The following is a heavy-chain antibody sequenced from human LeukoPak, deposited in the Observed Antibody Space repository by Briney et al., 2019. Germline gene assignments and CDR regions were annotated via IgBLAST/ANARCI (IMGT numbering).Heavy chain of an antibody. Sequence: GGSLRLSCAASGFTFSNAWMSWVRQAPGKGLEWVSAISGSGGSTYYADSVKGRFTISRDNSKSTLYLQMNSLRAEDTAVYYCAKGPMLMVRGVIISAFDYWGQGTLVTVSS. CDR2: ISGSGGST. CDR1: GFTFSNAW. D-gene: IGHD3-10*01. CDR3: AKGPMLMVRGVIISAFDY. V-gene: IGHV3-23*01. J-gene: IGHJ4*02.